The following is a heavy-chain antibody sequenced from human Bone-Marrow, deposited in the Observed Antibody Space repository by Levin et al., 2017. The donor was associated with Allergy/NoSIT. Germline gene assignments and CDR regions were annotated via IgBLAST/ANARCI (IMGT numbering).Heavy chain of an antibody. Sequence: SETLSLTCAVSGGSISNSNGWSWVRQPPGKGLEWIGDIRHSGSTDYSPSLKSRATISLDKSQSQFSLKLISVTAADTAVYFCARRSSGTYYNFDYWGQGTLVTVSS. CDR1: GGSISNSNG. CDR3: ARRSSGTYYNFDY. D-gene: IGHD3-10*01. J-gene: IGHJ4*02. CDR2: IRHSGST. V-gene: IGHV4-4*02.